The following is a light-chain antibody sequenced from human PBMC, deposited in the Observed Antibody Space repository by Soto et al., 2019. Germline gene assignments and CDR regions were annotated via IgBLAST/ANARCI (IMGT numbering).Light chain of an antibody. CDR2: YIN. Sequence: QSVLTQPPSVSGAPGQRVTISCTGRRSNIGAGYNVHWYQQLPGTAPKLLIYYINNRPSGVPDRFSSSKSGTSASLAITGLQAEDEADYYCQSYDRSLSNYVFGTGTKLTVL. V-gene: IGLV1-40*01. CDR1: RSNIGAGYN. J-gene: IGLJ1*01. CDR3: QSYDRSLSNYV.